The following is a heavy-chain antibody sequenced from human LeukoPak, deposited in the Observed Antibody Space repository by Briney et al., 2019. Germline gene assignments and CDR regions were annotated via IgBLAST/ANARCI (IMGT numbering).Heavy chain of an antibody. CDR3: ARQSRATGTLDS. CDR1: GRSISSYY. Sequence: SETLSLTCTVSGRSISSYYWSWIRQPPGKGLEWIGYIYYSGSTNYNPSLKSRVTISLDTSKNQFSLKLSSVTAADTAVYYCARQSRATGTLDSWGQGTLVTVSS. J-gene: IGHJ5*01. CDR2: IYYSGST. V-gene: IGHV4-59*08. D-gene: IGHD6-13*01.